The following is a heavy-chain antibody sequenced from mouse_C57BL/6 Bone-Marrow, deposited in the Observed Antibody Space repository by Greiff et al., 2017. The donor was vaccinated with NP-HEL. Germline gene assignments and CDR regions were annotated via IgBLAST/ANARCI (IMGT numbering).Heavy chain of an antibody. CDR1: GYTFTSYW. CDR2: INPSNGGT. J-gene: IGHJ2*01. Sequence: QVQLQQSGTELVKPGASVKLSCKASGYTFTSYWMHWVKQRPGQGLEWIGNINPSNGGTNYNEKFKSKATLTVDKSSSTAYMQLSSLTSEDSAVYYCARPGYDDAGYFDYWGQGTTLTVSS. D-gene: IGHD2-4*01. V-gene: IGHV1-53*01. CDR3: ARPGYDDAGYFDY.